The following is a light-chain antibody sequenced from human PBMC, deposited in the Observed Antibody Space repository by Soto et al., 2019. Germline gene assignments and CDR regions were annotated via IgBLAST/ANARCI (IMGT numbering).Light chain of an antibody. J-gene: IGKJ4*01. V-gene: IGKV1-12*01. CDR3: QQANSFPLT. CDR2: DAT. Sequence: DIQVTQSPSSVSASVGDRVTITCRASRAIGSWLAWYQQKPGKAPKLLIYDATTLQSGVPSRFSGSGSGTDFSLTISSLQPEDFATYYCQQANSFPLTFGGGTKVDIK. CDR1: RAIGSW.